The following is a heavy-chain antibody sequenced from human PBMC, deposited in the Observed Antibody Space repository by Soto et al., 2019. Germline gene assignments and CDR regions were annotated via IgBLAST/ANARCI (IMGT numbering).Heavy chain of an antibody. CDR1: GGTFSSYA. V-gene: IGHV1-69*13. CDR2: IIPIFGTA. Sequence: SVKVSCKASGGTFSSYAISWVRQAPGQGLEWMGGIIPIFGTANYAQKFQGRVTITADESTSTAYMELSSLGSEDTAVYYCAREYIVVVPAAMAPHGSGGSCYEHDAFDIWGQGTMVTFSS. J-gene: IGHJ3*02. CDR3: AREYIVVVPAAMAPHGSGGSCYEHDAFDI. D-gene: IGHD2-2*01.